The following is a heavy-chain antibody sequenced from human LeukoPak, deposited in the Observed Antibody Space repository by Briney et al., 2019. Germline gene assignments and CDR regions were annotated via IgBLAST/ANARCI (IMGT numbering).Heavy chain of an antibody. CDR1: GGSISSGDYY. D-gene: IGHD6-19*01. Sequence: SETLSLTCTVSGGSISSGDYYWSWIRQPPGKGLEWIGYIYYSGSTNYNPSLNSRVTISVDTSKNQFSLRLSSVTAADTAIYYCARAVSGRFDYWGQGTLVTVSS. CDR3: ARAVSGRFDY. CDR2: IYYSGST. V-gene: IGHV4-30-4*01. J-gene: IGHJ4*02.